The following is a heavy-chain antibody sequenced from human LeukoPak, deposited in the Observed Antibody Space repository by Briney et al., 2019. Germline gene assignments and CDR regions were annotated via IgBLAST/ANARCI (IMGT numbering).Heavy chain of an antibody. J-gene: IGHJ4*02. CDR2: IKDDGSHT. CDR1: GFTFSSHW. V-gene: IGHV3-74*01. D-gene: IGHD6-25*01. Sequence: GGSLRLSCAASGFTFSSHWMHWVRQAPGKGLVWVSRIKDDGSHTNYADSVKCRFTISRDNAKNTLSLQMNSLRAEDTAVYYCARGSGIITGIDEWGQGTLVTVSS. CDR3: ARGSGIITGIDE.